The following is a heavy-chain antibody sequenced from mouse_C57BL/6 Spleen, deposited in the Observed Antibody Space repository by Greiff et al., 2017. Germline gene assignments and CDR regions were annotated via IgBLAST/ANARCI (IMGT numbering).Heavy chain of an antibody. D-gene: IGHD1-1*01. CDR2: IDPEDGDT. J-gene: IGHJ2*01. CDR3: AGGGTTVVAGFDY. Sequence: VQLQQSGAELVKPGASVKLSCTASGFNITDYYMHWVKQRTEQGLEWIGRIDPEDGDTKYAPKFQGKATITAYPSSNTAYLQLGSLTSEDTAVYYSAGGGTTVVAGFDYWGQGTTLTVSS. V-gene: IGHV14-2*01. CDR1: GFNITDYY.